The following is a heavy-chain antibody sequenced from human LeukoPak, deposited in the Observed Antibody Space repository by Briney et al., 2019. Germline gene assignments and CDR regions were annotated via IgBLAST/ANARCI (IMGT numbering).Heavy chain of an antibody. V-gene: IGHV4-4*07. CDR2: IYTSGST. CDR3: ARRVGFYGSGSLNYFDP. J-gene: IGHJ5*01. Sequence: SETLSLTCTVSGGSISSYYWSWIRQPAGKGLEWIGRIYTSGSTNYNPSLKSRVTMSVDTSKNHFALKLASVTAADTAVYFCARRVGFYGSGSLNYFDPWGQGILVSVSS. CDR1: GGSISSYY. D-gene: IGHD3-10*01.